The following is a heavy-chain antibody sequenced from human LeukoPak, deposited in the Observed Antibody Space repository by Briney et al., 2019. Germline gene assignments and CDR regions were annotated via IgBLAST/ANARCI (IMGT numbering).Heavy chain of an antibody. Sequence: PSETLSLTCAVSGGSISSSSSICWTWVRQPPGEGLEWIGEIYHNGATNYNPSLKSRVTLLLDKSKSQFSLRLNSVTAADTAVYYCARNGGNSDYDYWGQGTLVTVSA. J-gene: IGHJ4*02. D-gene: IGHD4-23*01. V-gene: IGHV4-4*02. CDR2: IYHNGAT. CDR3: ARNGGNSDYDY. CDR1: GGSISSSSSIC.